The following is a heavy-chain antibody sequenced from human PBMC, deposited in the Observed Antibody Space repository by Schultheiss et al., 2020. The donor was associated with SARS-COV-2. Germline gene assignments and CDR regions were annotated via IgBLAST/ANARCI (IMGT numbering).Heavy chain of an antibody. J-gene: IGHJ5*02. CDR3: AREKPPSATPVSRGWFDP. V-gene: IGHV3-21*01. D-gene: IGHD5-12*01. Sequence: GGSLRLSCAASGFTFSSYSMNWVRQAPGKGLEWVSSISSSSSYIYYADSVKGRFTISRDNAKNSLYLQMNSLRAEDTAVYYCAREKPPSATPVSRGWFDPWGQGTLVTVSS. CDR1: GFTFSSYS. CDR2: ISSSSSYI.